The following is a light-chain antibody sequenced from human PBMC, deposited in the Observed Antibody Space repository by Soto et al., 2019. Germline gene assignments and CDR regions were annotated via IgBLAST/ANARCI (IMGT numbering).Light chain of an antibody. J-gene: IGKJ4*01. Sequence: FVLTQSPGTLSLSPGERATLSCRASQSITSSYLNWYQQKPGQAPRHLIFGASARPTGIPARISGNGSGTEFTLTISSLRSEDFAVYYCEYYGTSITFGGGTKVDIK. CDR1: QSITSSY. V-gene: IGKV3-20*01. CDR3: EYYGTSIT. CDR2: GAS.